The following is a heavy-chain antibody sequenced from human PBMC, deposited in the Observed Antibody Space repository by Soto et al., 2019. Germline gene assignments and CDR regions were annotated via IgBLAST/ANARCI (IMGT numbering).Heavy chain of an antibody. Sequence: QVQLVQSGTEVKKPGSSVKVSCKASGGTFSRYAISWVRQAPGQGLEWMGGIIPFFATPNYAQTFQGRVTITAYESTSTAYLELRSLRSEDTAVYYCAQTLGLAVSGPGRFDLWGRGTLVTVTS. CDR1: GGTFSRYA. D-gene: IGHD6-19*01. CDR3: AQTLGLAVSGPGRFDL. CDR2: IIPFFATP. J-gene: IGHJ2*01. V-gene: IGHV1-69*12.